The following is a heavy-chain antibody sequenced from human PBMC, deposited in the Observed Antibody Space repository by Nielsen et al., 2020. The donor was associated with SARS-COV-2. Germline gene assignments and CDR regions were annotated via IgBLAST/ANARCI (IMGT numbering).Heavy chain of an antibody. V-gene: IGHV4-31*03. J-gene: IGHJ6*02. Sequence: SETLSLTCTVSGGSISSGGYYWSWIRQHPGKGLEWIGYIYYSGSTYYNSSLKSRVTISVDTSKNQFSLKLSSVTAADTAVYYCARDLGGSSWVYYYYYYGMDVWGQGTTVTVSS. D-gene: IGHD6-13*01. CDR3: ARDLGGSSWVYYYYYYGMDV. CDR1: GGSISSGGYY. CDR2: IYYSGST.